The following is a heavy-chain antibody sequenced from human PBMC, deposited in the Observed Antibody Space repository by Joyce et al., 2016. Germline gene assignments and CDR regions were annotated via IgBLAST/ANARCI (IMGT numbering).Heavy chain of an antibody. D-gene: IGHD6-13*01. CDR3: ARALGWDSNSCHDY. CDR1: GFTFSNYG. J-gene: IGHJ4*02. Sequence: QVQLVESGGGVVQPGRSLRLSCAASGFTFSNYGMHWVRQAPGKGLEWVAVMSYYGSNKYYLDSVKGRFTISRDNSKNTLYLQMNSLRPEDTAVYYCARALGWDSNSCHDYWGQGTLVTVSS. CDR2: MSYYGSNK. V-gene: IGHV3-30*03.